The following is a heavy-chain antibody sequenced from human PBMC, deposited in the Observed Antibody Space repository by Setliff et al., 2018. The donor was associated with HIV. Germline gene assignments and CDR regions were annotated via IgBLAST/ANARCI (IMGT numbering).Heavy chain of an antibody. CDR3: ARGLSVYSYANVYYYHGMDV. D-gene: IGHD5-18*01. CDR1: GGSISSTTYY. V-gene: IGHV4-39*01. J-gene: IGHJ6*02. Sequence: PSETLSRTCTVSGGSISSTTYYWGWIRQPPGKGLEWIGSFHYSGSTSYNPSLKSRVAISVDTSKSQFSLKMTSVTAADTAVYYCARGLSVYSYANVYYYHGMDVWGQGTTVTVSS. CDR2: FHYSGST.